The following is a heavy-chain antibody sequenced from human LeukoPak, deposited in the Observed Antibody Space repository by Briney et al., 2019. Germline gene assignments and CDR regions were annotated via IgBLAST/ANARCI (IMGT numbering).Heavy chain of an antibody. D-gene: IGHD4-23*01. CDR2: IYHSGST. J-gene: IGHJ4*02. CDR1: GGSISSYY. Sequence: PPETLSLTCSVSGGSISSYYWSWIRQPPGKGLEWIGYIYHSGSTNDNPSLKSRVTISIDTSKNQFSLRLSSVTAADTAVYYCAKEMVATVAGPGDYWGQGNLVTVSS. V-gene: IGHV4-59*12. CDR3: AKEMVATVAGPGDY.